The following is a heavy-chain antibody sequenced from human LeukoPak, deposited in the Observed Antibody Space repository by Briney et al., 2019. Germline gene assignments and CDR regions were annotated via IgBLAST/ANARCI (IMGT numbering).Heavy chain of an antibody. CDR1: GYTFTSYD. V-gene: IGHV1-8*01. J-gene: IGHJ4*02. CDR2: MNPNSGNT. D-gene: IGHD4-23*01. CDR3: ARVPYYGGNSGLGY. Sequence: ASVKVSCKASGYTFTSYDINWVRQATGQGLEWMGWMNPNSGNTGYAQKFQGRVTMTRNTSIGTAYMELSSLRSEDTAMYYCARVPYYGGNSGLGYWGQGTLVTVSS.